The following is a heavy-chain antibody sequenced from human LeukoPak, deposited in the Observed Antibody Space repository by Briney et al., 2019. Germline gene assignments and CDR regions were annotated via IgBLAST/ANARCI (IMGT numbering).Heavy chain of an antibody. J-gene: IGHJ5*02. CDR3: ARGGLLRGDIVVVPAAMVPFDP. D-gene: IGHD2-2*01. CDR2: IIPIFGTA. V-gene: IGHV1-69*13. Sequence: GASVKVSCKASGGTFSSYAISWVRQAPGQGLEWMGGIIPIFGTANYAQKFQGRVTITADESTSTAYMELSSLRSEDTAVYYCARGGLLRGDIVVVPAAMVPFDPWGQGTLVTVSS. CDR1: GGTFSSYA.